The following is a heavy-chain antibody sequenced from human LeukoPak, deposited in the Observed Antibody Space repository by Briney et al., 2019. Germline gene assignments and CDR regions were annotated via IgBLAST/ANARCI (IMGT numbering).Heavy chain of an antibody. Sequence: GESLKISCKGSGYSFTSYWIGWVRQMPGKGLEWMGIIYPGDSDTRYSPSFQGQVTISADKSISTAYLQWSSLKASDTAMYYCARGGSGSYYNMGYYGMDVWGQGTTVTVSS. J-gene: IGHJ6*02. V-gene: IGHV5-51*01. CDR3: ARGGSGSYYNMGYYGMDV. CDR1: GYSFTSYW. D-gene: IGHD3-10*01. CDR2: IYPGDSDT.